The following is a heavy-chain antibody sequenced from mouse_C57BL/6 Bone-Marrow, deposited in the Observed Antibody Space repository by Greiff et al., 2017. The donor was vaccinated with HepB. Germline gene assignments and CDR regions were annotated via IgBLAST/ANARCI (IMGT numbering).Heavy chain of an antibody. CDR2: ISNGGGST. Sequence: EVMLVESGGGLVQPGGSLKLSCAASGFTFSDYYMYWVRQTPEKRLEWVAYISNGGGSTYYPDTVKGRFTISRDNAKNTLYLQRSRLKSEDTAMYYCARPLYYYAMDYWGQGTSVTVSS. CDR3: ARPLYYYAMDY. D-gene: IGHD6-1*01. J-gene: IGHJ4*01. CDR1: GFTFSDYY. V-gene: IGHV5-12*01.